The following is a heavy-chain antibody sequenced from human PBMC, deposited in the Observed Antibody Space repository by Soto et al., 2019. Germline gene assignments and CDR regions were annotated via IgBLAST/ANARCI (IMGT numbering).Heavy chain of an antibody. D-gene: IGHD6-13*01. CDR3: ARGKYSSSWPGGYYYYYGMDV. J-gene: IGHJ6*02. CDR1: GGSFSGYY. Sequence: SETLSLTCAVYGGSFSGYYWSWIRQPPGKGLEWIGEINHSGSTNYNPSLKSRVTISVDTSKNQFSLKLSSVTAADTAVYYCARGKYSSSWPGGYYYYYGMDVWCQGTTVTVSS. CDR2: INHSGST. V-gene: IGHV4-34*01.